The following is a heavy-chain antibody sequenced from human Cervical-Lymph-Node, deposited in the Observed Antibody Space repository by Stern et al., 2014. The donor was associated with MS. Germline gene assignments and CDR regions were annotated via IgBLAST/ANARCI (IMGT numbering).Heavy chain of an antibody. D-gene: IGHD2/OR15-2a*01. J-gene: IGHJ5*02. CDR2: INPKSGGP. CDR3: TRGDLVIVSVVLGRFDP. V-gene: IGHV1-2*06. Sequence: MQLVESGAEVKKPGASMKVSCKASGYSFSDFYIHWVRQAPGQGLEWMGRINPKSGGPKDAQKFRGRVTLPRDTSHRKTYMELSRLKSDDTAVYYCTRGDLVIVSVVLGRFDPWGQGTLATVAS. CDR1: GYSFSDFY.